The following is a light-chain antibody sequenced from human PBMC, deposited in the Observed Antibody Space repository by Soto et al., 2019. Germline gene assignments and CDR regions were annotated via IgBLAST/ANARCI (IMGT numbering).Light chain of an antibody. CDR2: NND. Sequence: QSVLTQPPSASGTPGQRVTISGSGSSSNIGSNTVNWYQQLPGTAPKLLISNNDQRPSGVPDRFSGSKSGTSAPLAISGLQSDHESDYYCAAWDDSLHAVVFGGGTKVTVL. CDR3: AAWDDSLHAVV. J-gene: IGLJ2*01. V-gene: IGLV1-44*01. CDR1: SSNIGSNT.